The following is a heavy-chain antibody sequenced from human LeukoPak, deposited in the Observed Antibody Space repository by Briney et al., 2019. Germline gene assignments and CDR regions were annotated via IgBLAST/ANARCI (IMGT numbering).Heavy chain of an antibody. D-gene: IGHD1-26*01. V-gene: IGHV1-69*08. CDR3: TRVNLRGSQYNWLDP. CDR2: ITPIINSA. CDR1: GGTFRSHI. J-gene: IGHJ5*02. Sequence: SVKVSCKTSGGTFRSHIFSWVRQAPGQGLEWMGRITPIINSAKYAQKFRDRLTITADTSTGTAYMELSSLTSEDTALYYCTRVNLRGSQYNWLDPWGQGTLVTVSS.